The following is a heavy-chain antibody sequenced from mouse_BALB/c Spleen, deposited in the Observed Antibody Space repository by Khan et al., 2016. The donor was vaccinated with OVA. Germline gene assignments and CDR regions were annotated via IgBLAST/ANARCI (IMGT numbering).Heavy chain of an antibody. V-gene: IGHV5-9-3*01. J-gene: IGHJ2*01. CDR1: GFTFSNYA. Sequence: VQLKESGGDLVKPGGSLKLSCAASGFTFSNYAMSWVRQTPEKRLEWVATISSGGSYTYYPDSVKGRFTISRDNAKNTLYLQMSSLRSEDTAVYFCARVYFGYHDYWGQGTTLTVCS. CDR2: ISSGGSYT. CDR3: ARVYFGYHDY. D-gene: IGHD2-2*01.